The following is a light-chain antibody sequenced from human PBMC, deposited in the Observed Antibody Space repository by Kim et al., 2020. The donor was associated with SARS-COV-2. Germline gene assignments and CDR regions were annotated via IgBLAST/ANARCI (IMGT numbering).Light chain of an antibody. CDR3: AAWDDSLNVWV. V-gene: IGLV1-44*01. Sequence: QSVLTQPPSAYGTPGQRVTISCSGSNSNIRTNPANWYQQLPGTAPKLLIYSNIRRPSGVPDRFSGSKSGTSASLAISGLQSEDEADYYCAAWDDSLNVWVVGGGTQLTVL. J-gene: IGLJ3*02. CDR1: NSNIRTNP. CDR2: SNI.